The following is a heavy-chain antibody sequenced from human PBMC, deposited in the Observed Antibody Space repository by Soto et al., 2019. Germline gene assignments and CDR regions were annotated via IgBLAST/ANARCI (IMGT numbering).Heavy chain of an antibody. D-gene: IGHD6-25*01. CDR3: ARLIHY. V-gene: IGHV4-34*01. CDR1: GGSCSGYY. CDR2: SSLSGST. J-gene: IGHJ4*02. Sequence: SETWSLTCAVYGGSCSGYYWRWIRQPPGKGGEWFGESSLSGSTNYNPSLGSRVTISVDTCRNQLALRLSSVAAAVTAVYYCARLIHYSGQGTLVPVSS.